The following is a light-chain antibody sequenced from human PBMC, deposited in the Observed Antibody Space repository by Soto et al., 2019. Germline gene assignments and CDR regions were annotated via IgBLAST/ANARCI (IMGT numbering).Light chain of an antibody. CDR1: RDIDDY. V-gene: IGKV1-27*01. Sequence: DIQMTQSPPSLSASVGDRVTITCRASRDIDDYLAWYQHIAGKATKLIIYDASSLQPGVPSRFSGRGSGTYFTLTINALQPEDVATYYGQKYNKAPWTFGQGTKV. CDR3: QKYNKAPWT. CDR2: DAS. J-gene: IGKJ1*01.